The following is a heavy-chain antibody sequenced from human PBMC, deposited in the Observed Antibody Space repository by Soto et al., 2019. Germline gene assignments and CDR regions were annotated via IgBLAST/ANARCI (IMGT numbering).Heavy chain of an antibody. CDR3: ARNTPNYYDSSGPSYDAFDI. CDR1: GNRFTSYL. Sequence: XESLKVSWKGSGNRFTSYLGGWVLQMPGKGLEWMGIIYPGDSDTRYSPSFQGQVTISADKSISTAYLQWSSLKASDTAMYYCARNTPNYYDSSGPSYDAFDIWGQGTMVTVSS. V-gene: IGHV5-51*01. CDR2: IYPGDSDT. J-gene: IGHJ3*02. D-gene: IGHD3-22*01.